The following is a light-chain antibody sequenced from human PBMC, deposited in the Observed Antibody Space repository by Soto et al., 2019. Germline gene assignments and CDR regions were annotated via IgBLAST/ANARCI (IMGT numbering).Light chain of an antibody. J-gene: IGKJ1*01. CDR3: QQYGSSRT. CDR1: QSVSSSY. V-gene: IGKV3-20*01. CDR2: GAS. Sequence: EIVLTQSPGTLSLSPGERATLSCRASQSVSSSYLAWYQQKPGQAPRLLIYGASGRATGIPDRFSGSGSGTDFTLTISRLEPEDFAVYYCQQYGSSRTFGQGTKGDIK.